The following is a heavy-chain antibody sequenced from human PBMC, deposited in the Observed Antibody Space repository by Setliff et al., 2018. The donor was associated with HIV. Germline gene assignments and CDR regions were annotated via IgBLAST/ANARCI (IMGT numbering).Heavy chain of an antibody. J-gene: IGHJ4*02. CDR3: ARSPGVDTNMAFDH. Sequence: KSSETLSLTCSVTGGSIINYFWGWIRMPPGKGLEWIGYIYYSGSTDYNPSLKSRVTISVDTSKNQVSLKLNSVTAADTAVYYCARSPGVDTNMAFDHWGQGTLVTVSS. V-gene: IGHV4-59*01. D-gene: IGHD5-18*01. CDR1: GGSIINYF. CDR2: IYYSGST.